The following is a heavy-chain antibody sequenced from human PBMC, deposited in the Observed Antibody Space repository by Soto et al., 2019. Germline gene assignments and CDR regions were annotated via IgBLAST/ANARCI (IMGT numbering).Heavy chain of an antibody. CDR3: ARVEGGSSWYVRRGFDY. CDR2: IKQDGSEK. CDR1: GFTFSSYW. J-gene: IGHJ4*02. V-gene: IGHV3-7*01. D-gene: IGHD6-13*01. Sequence: GGSLRLSCAASGFTFSSYWMSWVRQAPGKGLEWVANIKQDGSEKYYVDSVKGRFTISRDNAKNSLYLQMNSLRAEDTAVYYCARVEGGSSWYVRRGFDYWGQGTLVTVSS.